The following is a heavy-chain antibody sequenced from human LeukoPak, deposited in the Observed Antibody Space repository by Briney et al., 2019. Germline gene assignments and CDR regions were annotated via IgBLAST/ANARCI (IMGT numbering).Heavy chain of an antibody. J-gene: IGHJ4*02. V-gene: IGHV5-51*01. CDR1: GYRFTSYW. Sequence: GESLQISSQGSGYRFTSYWIGWVRPMPGKGLEWMGIIYPGDSDTRYSPSFQGQVTISADKSISTAYLQWSSLKASDTAMYYCARPRDGYNSYDYWGQGTLVTVSS. CDR3: ARPRDGYNSYDY. D-gene: IGHD5-24*01. CDR2: IYPGDSDT.